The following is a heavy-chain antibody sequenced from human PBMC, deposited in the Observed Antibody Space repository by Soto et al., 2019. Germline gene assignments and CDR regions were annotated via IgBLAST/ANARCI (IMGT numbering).Heavy chain of an antibody. J-gene: IGHJ6*02. D-gene: IGHD6-6*01. V-gene: IGHV3-7*03. CDR1: GFTFSSYW. Sequence: EVQLVESGGGLVQPGGSLRLSCAASGFTFSSYWMSWVRQAPGKGLEWVANIKQDGSEKYYVDSVKGRFTISRDNAKNSLYLQMNSLRAEDTAVYYCARFGGSSSVHCYYYGMDVWGQGTTVTVSS. CDR3: ARFGGSSSVHCYYYGMDV. CDR2: IKQDGSEK.